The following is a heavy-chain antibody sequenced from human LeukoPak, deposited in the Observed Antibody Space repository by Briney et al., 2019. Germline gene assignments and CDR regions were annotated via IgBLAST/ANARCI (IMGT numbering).Heavy chain of an antibody. J-gene: IGHJ4*02. D-gene: IGHD2-2*01. V-gene: IGHV3-30-3*01. CDR2: ISYDGSNK. CDR3: AAGYCSSTSCYPLDY. CDR1: GFTFSSYA. Sequence: PGRSLRLSCAASGFTFSSYAMHWVRQAPGKGLEWVAVISYDGSNKYYADSVKGRFTISRDNSKNTLYLQMNSLRAEDTAVYYCAAGYCSSTSCYPLDYWGQGTLVTVSS.